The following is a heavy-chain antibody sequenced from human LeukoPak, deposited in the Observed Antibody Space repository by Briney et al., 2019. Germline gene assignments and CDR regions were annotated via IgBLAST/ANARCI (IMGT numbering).Heavy chain of an antibody. V-gene: IGHV1-8*01. Sequence: GASVKVSSKASGYTFTSYDINWVRQATGRGLEWMGWMNPNSGNTGYAQKFQGRVTMTRNTSISTAYMELSSLRSEDTAVYYCARGQKWQLLHYYYYYMDVWGKGTTVTVSS. D-gene: IGHD2-15*01. CDR2: MNPNSGNT. CDR3: ARGQKWQLLHYYYYYMDV. J-gene: IGHJ6*03. CDR1: GYTFTSYD.